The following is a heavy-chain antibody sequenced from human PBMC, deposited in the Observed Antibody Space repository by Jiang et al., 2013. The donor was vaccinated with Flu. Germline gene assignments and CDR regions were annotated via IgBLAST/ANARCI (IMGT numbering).Heavy chain of an antibody. J-gene: IGHJ4*02. CDR2: THPSDSDT. CDR1: GYNFASYW. D-gene: IGHD5-24*01. V-gene: IGHV5-51*01. CDR3: ARQATIGIFDY. Sequence: GAEVKKPGESLKISCKGSGYNFASYWIGWVRQLPGKNLEWIGITHPSDSDTRYSPSFQGQVTISADTSISTAYLQWSSLKASDTAMYYCARQATIGIFDYWGQGTLVTVSS.